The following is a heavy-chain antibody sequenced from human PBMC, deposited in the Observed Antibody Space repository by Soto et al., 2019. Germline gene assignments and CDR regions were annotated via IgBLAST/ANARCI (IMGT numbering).Heavy chain of an antibody. CDR1: GYTFTSYA. Sequence: ASVKVSCKASGYTFTSYAMHWVRQAPGQRLEWMGWINAGNGNTKYSQKFQGRVTITRDTSASTAYMELSSLRSEDTAVYYCARGIVPAAMIGYWGQGTLVTVSS. CDR3: ARGIVPAAMIGY. V-gene: IGHV1-3*01. J-gene: IGHJ4*02. CDR2: INAGNGNT. D-gene: IGHD2-2*01.